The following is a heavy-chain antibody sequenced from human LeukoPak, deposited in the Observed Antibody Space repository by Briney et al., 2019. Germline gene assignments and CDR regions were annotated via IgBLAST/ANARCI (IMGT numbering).Heavy chain of an antibody. D-gene: IGHD3-3*01. Sequence: VASVKVSCKASGYTFTSYGISWVRQAPGQGLEWMGWVSAYNGNTNYAQKLQGRVTMTTDTSTSTAYMELRSLRSDDTAVYYCARLRGRVTIFGVVIGSHAFDILGQGTMVTVSS. V-gene: IGHV1-18*01. J-gene: IGHJ3*02. CDR3: ARLRGRVTIFGVVIGSHAFDI. CDR2: VSAYNGNT. CDR1: GYTFTSYG.